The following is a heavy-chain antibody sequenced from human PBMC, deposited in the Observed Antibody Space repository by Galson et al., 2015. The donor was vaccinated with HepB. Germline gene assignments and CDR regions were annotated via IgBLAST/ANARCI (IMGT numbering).Heavy chain of an antibody. CDR3: TRPGYYDFWSGSSEQNYGMDV. V-gene: IGHV3-73*01. Sequence: SLRLSCAASGFTFSGSAMHWVRQASGKGLEWVGRIRSKANSYATAYAASVKGRFTISRDDSKNTAYLQMNSLKTEDTAVYYCTRPGYYDFWSGSSEQNYGMDVWGQGTTVTVSS. J-gene: IGHJ6*02. CDR2: IRSKANSYAT. CDR1: GFTFSGSA. D-gene: IGHD3-3*01.